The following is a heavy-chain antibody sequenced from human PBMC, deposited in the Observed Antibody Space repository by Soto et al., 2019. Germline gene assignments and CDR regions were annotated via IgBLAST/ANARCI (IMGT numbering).Heavy chain of an antibody. J-gene: IGHJ3*02. D-gene: IGHD3-10*01. V-gene: IGHV4-34*01. CDR1: GGSFSSYY. Sequence: QVQLQQWGAGLLKPSETLSLTCAVYGGSFSSYYWSWIRQPPGKGLEWIGEINHRGSTNYNPSLESRLTISVDTPKNQVYLRLTSVTAADTAVYYCARGIKLWEASDIWGQGTMVTVSS. CDR2: INHRGST. CDR3: ARGIKLWEASDI.